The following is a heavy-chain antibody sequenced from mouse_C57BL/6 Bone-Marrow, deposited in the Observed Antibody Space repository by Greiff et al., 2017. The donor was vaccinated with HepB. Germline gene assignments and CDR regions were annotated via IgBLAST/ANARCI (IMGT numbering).Heavy chain of an antibody. CDR2: IDPSDSYT. D-gene: IGHD1-1*01. CDR3: ARRPYYYGSSYWYFDV. J-gene: IGHJ1*03. Sequence: VKLQQPGAELVMPGASVKLSCKASGYTFTSYWMHWVKQRPGQGLEWIGEIDPSDSYTNYNQKFKGKSTLTVDKSSSTAYMQLSSLTSEDSAVYYCARRPYYYGSSYWYFDVWGTGTTVTVSS. CDR1: GYTFTSYW. V-gene: IGHV1-69*01.